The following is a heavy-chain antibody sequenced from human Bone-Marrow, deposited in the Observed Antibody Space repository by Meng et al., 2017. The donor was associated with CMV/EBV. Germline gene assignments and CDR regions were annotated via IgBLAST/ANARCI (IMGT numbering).Heavy chain of an antibody. CDR1: GFTFTDYY. CDR3: ARDPGYCDSTNCWGIDP. J-gene: IGHJ5*02. D-gene: IGHD2-2*01. V-gene: IGHV1-2*02. Sequence: ASAKVSCKASGFTFTDYYMQWVRQAPGQGLEWMGWINSNSGDTNYAQKFQGRVTMTRDTSISTAHMELSRLRSDDTAVYYCARDPGYCDSTNCWGIDPWGQGTLVTVSS. CDR2: INSNSGDT.